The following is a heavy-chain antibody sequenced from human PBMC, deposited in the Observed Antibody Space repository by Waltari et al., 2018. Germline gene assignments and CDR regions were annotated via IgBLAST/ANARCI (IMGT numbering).Heavy chain of an antibody. J-gene: IGHJ6*02. CDR3: ASDRVLYGLDV. Sequence: EEQLVESGGGLVQPGGSLRLSCAASGLTLSTYWMHWVRQDPGKGLVWVSRITSDGSGANYADSVKGRFTISRDNAKNTLYLQMNSLSAEDTAVYYCASDRVLYGLDVWGQGTTVTVSS. V-gene: IGHV3-74*01. D-gene: IGHD3-10*01. CDR2: ITSDGSGA. CDR1: GLTLSTYW.